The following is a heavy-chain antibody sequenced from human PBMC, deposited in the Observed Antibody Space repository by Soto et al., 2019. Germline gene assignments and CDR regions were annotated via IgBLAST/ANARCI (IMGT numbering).Heavy chain of an antibody. D-gene: IGHD3-22*01. Sequence: QVQLVESGGGVVQPGRSLRLSCAASGFTFSSYGMHWVRQAPGKGLEWEAVISYDGSNKYYADSVKGRFTISRDNSKNTLYLQMNSLRAEDTAVYYCAKDDSSGYYHYYGMDVWGQGTTVTVSS. CDR2: ISYDGSNK. V-gene: IGHV3-30*18. CDR1: GFTFSSYG. J-gene: IGHJ6*02. CDR3: AKDDSSGYYHYYGMDV.